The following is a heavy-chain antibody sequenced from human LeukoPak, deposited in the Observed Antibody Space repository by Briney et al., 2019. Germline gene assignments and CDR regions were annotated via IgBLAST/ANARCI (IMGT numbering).Heavy chain of an antibody. V-gene: IGHV3-20*04. CDR2: INWNGGST. J-gene: IGHJ3*02. CDR3: ARQYYDILTGPTYAFDI. D-gene: IGHD3-9*01. Sequence: GGSLRLSCAASGFTFEDYGLSWVRQTPGKGLEWLCGINWNGGSTGYADSVKGRFTISRDNAKNSLYLQMNSLRAEDTAVYYCARQYYDILTGPTYAFDIWGQGTMVTVSS. CDR1: GFTFEDYG.